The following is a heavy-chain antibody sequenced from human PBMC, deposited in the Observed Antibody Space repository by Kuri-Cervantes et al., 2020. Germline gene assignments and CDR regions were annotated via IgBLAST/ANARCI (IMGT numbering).Heavy chain of an antibody. J-gene: IGHJ6*01. Sequence: SETLSLTCTVSGGSISSSFFYWSWIRQPPGKGLEWIGEINHSGSTNYNPSLKSRVTISVDTSKNQFSLKLSSVTAADTAVYYCAKAEMLGSSSSFFHYGMDVWGQGTTVTCYS. CDR2: INHSGST. D-gene: IGHD6-6*01. CDR1: GGSISSSFFY. V-gene: IGHV4-39*07. CDR3: AKAEMLGSSSSFFHYGMDV.